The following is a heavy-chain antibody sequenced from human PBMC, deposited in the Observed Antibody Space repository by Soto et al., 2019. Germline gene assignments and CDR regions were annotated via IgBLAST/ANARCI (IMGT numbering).Heavy chain of an antibody. CDR1: GDSISSSNW. J-gene: IGHJ4*01. CDR2: IFHNGNL. D-gene: IGHD5-12*01. V-gene: IGHV4-4*02. CDR3: ARRKHIVVLRSASRFYLDH. Sequence: SETLSLTCAVSGDSISSSNWWSWVRQPPGKGLEWIGEIFHNGNLNYNPSLTRRVTISVHKSKRQFSLNVTSVTAADRAVYFCARRKHIVVLRSASRFYLDHWGHGSLVNVSS.